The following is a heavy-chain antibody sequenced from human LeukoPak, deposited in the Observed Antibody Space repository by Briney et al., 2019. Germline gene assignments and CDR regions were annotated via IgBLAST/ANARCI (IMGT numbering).Heavy chain of an antibody. J-gene: IGHJ4*02. CDR2: FDPEDGET. CDR1: GYTLTELS. CDR3: ATPVRYSGYDAESRGYYSDY. D-gene: IGHD5-12*01. Sequence: ASVKVSCKVSGYTLTELSMHWVRQAPGKGLEWMGGFDPEDGETIYAQKFQGRVTMTDTAYMELSSLRSEDTAVYYCATPVRYSGYDAESRGYYSDYWGQGTLVTVSS. V-gene: IGHV1-24*01.